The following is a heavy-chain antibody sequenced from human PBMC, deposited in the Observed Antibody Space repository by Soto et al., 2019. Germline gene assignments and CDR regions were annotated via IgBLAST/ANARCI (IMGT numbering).Heavy chain of an antibody. CDR2: TPSDGSNK. Sequence: QVQLVESGGGVVQPGRSLRLSCAASGFTFNTYGMHWVRQAPGKGLEWVAITPSDGSNKYYGDSVKGRFTISRDNSKNTLYLQMSSLRAEDTAVYYCVKQADVYDWYFDLWGRGTLVTVS. J-gene: IGHJ2*01. V-gene: IGHV3-30*18. D-gene: IGHD2-8*01. CDR1: GFTFNTYG. CDR3: VKQADVYDWYFDL.